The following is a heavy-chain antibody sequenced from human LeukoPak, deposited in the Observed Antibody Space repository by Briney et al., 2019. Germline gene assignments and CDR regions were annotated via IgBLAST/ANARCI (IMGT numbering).Heavy chain of an antibody. V-gene: IGHV4-39*01. CDR1: GGPLSSSTYR. J-gene: IGHJ4*02. CDR2: IYSSTKT. CDR3: ARLHPGGGDDY. D-gene: IGHD2-8*02. Sequence: SETLSLTCTVAGGPLSSSTYRWGWIRPPPGQGLEWLGQIYSSTKTDYNPSLKSRVTISADTSKSQFSLRLNSVTAADTAIYYCARLHPGGGDDYWGQGILVTVSS.